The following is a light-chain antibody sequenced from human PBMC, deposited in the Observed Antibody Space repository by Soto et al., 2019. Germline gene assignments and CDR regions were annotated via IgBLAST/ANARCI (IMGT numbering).Light chain of an antibody. CDR2: GNT. V-gene: IGLV1-40*01. Sequence: QSVLTQPPSVSGAPGQRITISCTGSSSNIGADFDVYWYQQLPGAAPKLLIYGNTNRPSGVPDRFSGSKSGTSASLAITGLQAEDEADYYCQSYDRSLTGVLGTGNKVTVL. CDR1: SSNIGADFD. CDR3: QSYDRSLTGV. J-gene: IGLJ1*01.